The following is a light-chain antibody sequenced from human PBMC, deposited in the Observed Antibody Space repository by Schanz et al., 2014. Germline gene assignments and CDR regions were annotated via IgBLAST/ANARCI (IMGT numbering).Light chain of an antibody. J-gene: IGKJ3*01. V-gene: IGKV3D-20*02. Sequence: ETVLTQSPGALSLSPGERATLSCRASQTVSSSYLAWYQQKPGQAPRLLIYGASSRATGIPDRFSGSGSVTDFTLTISTLEPEDFAVYYCQQRINWPLTFGPGTKVDIK. CDR1: QTVSSSY. CDR2: GAS. CDR3: QQRINWPLT.